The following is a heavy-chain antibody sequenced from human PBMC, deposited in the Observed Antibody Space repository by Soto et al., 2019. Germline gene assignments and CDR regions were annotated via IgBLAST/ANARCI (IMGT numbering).Heavy chain of an antibody. CDR1: GGTFSSYA. CDR3: ARDASRGGYCSGGSCYAFDY. V-gene: IGHV1-69*12. J-gene: IGHJ4*02. CDR2: IIPIFGTA. D-gene: IGHD2-15*01. Sequence: QVQLVQSGAEVKKPGSSVKVSCKASGGTFSSYAISWVRQAPGQGLEWMGGIIPIFGTANYAQKFQGRVTITAEESTSTAYMELSSLRSEDTAVYYCARDASRGGYCSGGSCYAFDYWGQGTLVTVSS.